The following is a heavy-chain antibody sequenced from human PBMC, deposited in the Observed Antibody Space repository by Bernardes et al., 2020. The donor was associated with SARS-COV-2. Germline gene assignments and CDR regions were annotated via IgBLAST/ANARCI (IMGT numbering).Heavy chain of an antibody. J-gene: IGHJ4*02. CDR1: GFTFSSCW. Sequence: GGSLRLSCAASGFTFSSCWMNWVRQAPGKGLEWVARIKQGGSAKDYVDYVKGRFTISRDNAKNSLYLEMNSVRAEDTAVYYCARGRPSLGADRPYYFDHWGQGTLITVSS. V-gene: IGHV3-7*03. CDR2: IKQGGSAK. D-gene: IGHD3-16*01. CDR3: ARGRPSLGADRPYYFDH.